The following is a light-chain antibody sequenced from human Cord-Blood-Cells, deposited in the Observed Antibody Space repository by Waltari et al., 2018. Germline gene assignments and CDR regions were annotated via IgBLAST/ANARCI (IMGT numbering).Light chain of an antibody. Sequence: QSVLTQPPSVSVAPGQRVTISCTGSSSNIGAGYDVHWYQQLPGTAPKLLIYGNSNRPSGVPDRFSGSKSGTSASLAITGLQAEDEAEYYCQSYDSSLSGYVFGTGTKVTVL. CDR2: GNS. J-gene: IGLJ1*01. CDR3: QSYDSSLSGYV. V-gene: IGLV1-40*01. CDR1: SSNIGAGYD.